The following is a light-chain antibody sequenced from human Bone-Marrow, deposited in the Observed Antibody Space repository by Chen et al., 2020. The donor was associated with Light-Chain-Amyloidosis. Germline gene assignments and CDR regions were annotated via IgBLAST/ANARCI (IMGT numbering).Light chain of an antibody. J-gene: IGLJ2*01. CDR3: QSADSSGTYEVI. CDR2: RDT. Sequence: SYELTQPPSVSVFPGQTARITCSGDDLPTKYAYWYQQKPGQAPVLVIHRDTERPSGISERFSGSSSGTPTTLTISGVQAEDEADYHCQSADSSGTYEVIFGGGTKLTVL. V-gene: IGLV3-25*03. CDR1: DLPTKY.